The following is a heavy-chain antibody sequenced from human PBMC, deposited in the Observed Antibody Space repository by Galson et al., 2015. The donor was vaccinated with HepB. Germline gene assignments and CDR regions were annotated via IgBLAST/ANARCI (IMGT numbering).Heavy chain of an antibody. CDR1: GFTVGDNY. J-gene: IGHJ4*02. CDR3: AGEGGPGPGSFNY. V-gene: IGHV3-53*01. D-gene: IGHD2-8*02. CDR2: LYPPGNT. Sequence: SLRLSCAASGFTVGDNYISWVRQAPGKGLEWISVLYPPGNTYYADSVKGRFTISRDTSKNNLYLQMNSLKVEDTAVYYCAGEGGPGPGSFNYWGQGTLVAVSA.